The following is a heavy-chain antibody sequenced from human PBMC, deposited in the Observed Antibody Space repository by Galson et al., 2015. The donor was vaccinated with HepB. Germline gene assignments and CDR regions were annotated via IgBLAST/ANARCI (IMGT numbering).Heavy chain of an antibody. CDR1: GFTFSSYG. V-gene: IGHV3-30*18. J-gene: IGHJ4*02. D-gene: IGHD6-13*01. CDR3: AKGQYSNSWPFDY. CDR2: ISYDGSSQ. Sequence: SLRLSCAASGFTFSSYGMHWVRQAPGKGLEWVAVISYDGSSQYYTDSVKGRFTISRDNSKNTLFLQMNSLSAEDTAVYYCAKGQYSNSWPFDYWGQGTLVTVSS.